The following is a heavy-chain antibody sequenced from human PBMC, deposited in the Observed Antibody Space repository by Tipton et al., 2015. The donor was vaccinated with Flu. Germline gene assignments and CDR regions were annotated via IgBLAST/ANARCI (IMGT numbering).Heavy chain of an antibody. D-gene: IGHD1-1*01. CDR3: ARDLWNDRRAYYYYGVDV. J-gene: IGHJ6*02. CDR2: IYYSGTT. V-gene: IGHV4-39*07. Sequence: LRLPCTVSGDSISTTIYYWGWVRQPPGKGLEWIGSIYYSGTTYYNPSLKSRVTISVDSSKNEFSLTLASLTAADTAVYYCARDLWNDRRAYYYYGVDVWGQGTTVTVSS. CDR1: GDSISTTIYY.